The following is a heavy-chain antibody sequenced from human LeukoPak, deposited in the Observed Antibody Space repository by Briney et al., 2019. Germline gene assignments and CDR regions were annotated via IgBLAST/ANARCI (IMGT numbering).Heavy chain of an antibody. CDR3: ARERGDGYCSSTSCLALWFDP. D-gene: IGHD2-2*03. CDR1: GFIFSSYW. Sequence: GGSLRLSCAASGFIFSSYWMHWVRQAPGKGLVWVSRINSDGSSTSYADSVKDRFTISRDNAKNSLYLQMNSLRAEDTAVYYCARERGDGYCSSTSCLALWFDPWGQGTLVTVSS. V-gene: IGHV3-74*01. CDR2: INSDGSST. J-gene: IGHJ5*02.